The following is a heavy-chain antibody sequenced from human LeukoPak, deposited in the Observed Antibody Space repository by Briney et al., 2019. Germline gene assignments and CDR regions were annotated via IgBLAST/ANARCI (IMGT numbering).Heavy chain of an antibody. CDR2: ISSSSSTI. D-gene: IGHD6-19*01. J-gene: IGHJ4*02. Sequence: GGSLRLSCAASGFTFSSYSMNWVRQAPGKGLEWVSYISSSSSTIYYADSVKGRFTISRDNAKNSLYLQMNSLRAEDTAVYYCARDLGKSGWSTFDYWGQGTPVTVSS. V-gene: IGHV3-48*01. CDR1: GFTFSSYS. CDR3: ARDLGKSGWSTFDY.